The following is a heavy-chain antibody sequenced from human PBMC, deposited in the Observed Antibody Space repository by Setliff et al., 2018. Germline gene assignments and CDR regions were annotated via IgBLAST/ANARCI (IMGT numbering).Heavy chain of an antibody. Sequence: GESLRLSCAASGFTFSTYWMSWVRPAPGKGLEWVANIKQDGSEKYYVDSVKGRFSISRDNAKNSLYLQMNSLRAEDTAVYYCARDPHFDSWGQGTLVTVSS. J-gene: IGHJ4*02. CDR2: IKQDGSEK. V-gene: IGHV3-7*01. CDR3: ARDPHFDS. CDR1: GFTFSTYW.